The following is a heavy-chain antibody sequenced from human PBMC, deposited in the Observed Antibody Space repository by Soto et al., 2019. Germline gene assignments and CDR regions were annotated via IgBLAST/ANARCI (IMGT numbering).Heavy chain of an antibody. J-gene: IGHJ4*02. CDR2: IKSKTDGGTT. Sequence: EVQLVESGGGLVKPGGSLRLSCAASGFTFSNAWMSWVRQAPGKGLEWVGRIKSKTDGGTTDYAAPVKGRFTISRDDSKNTLYLQMNSLKTEDTGVYYCTTDCSSTTCSIFGVVIWDRDYWGQGTLVTVSS. CDR3: TTDCSSTTCSIFGVVIWDRDY. D-gene: IGHD3-3*01. CDR1: GFTFSNAW. V-gene: IGHV3-15*01.